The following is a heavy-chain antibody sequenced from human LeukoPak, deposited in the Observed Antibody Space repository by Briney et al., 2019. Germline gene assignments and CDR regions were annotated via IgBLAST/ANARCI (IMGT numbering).Heavy chain of an antibody. CDR1: GFTVSSNY. CDR3: ASDSSGYLNFDY. D-gene: IGHD3-22*01. J-gene: IGHJ4*02. CDR2: IYSGGST. V-gene: IGHV3-66*01. Sequence: GGSLRLSCAASGFTVSSNYMSWVRQAPGKGLEWVSVIYSGGSTYYADSVKGRFTISRDNSKNTLYLQMNSLRAGDTAVYYCASDSSGYLNFDYWGQGTLVTVSS.